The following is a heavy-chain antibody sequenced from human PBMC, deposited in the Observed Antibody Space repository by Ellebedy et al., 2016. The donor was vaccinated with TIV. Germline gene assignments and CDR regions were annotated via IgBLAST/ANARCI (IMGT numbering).Heavy chain of an antibody. CDR2: IIPILAKA. Sequence: AASVKVSCKASGGIFSSYGISWVRQAPGQGLEWMGGIIPILAKANYAQRFQGRVTITADESTYTAYMELSSLRSEDTAVYYCARVGNYYGGSPSYYFDYWGQGTLVTVSS. V-gene: IGHV1-69*10. D-gene: IGHD4-23*01. CDR1: GGIFSSYG. J-gene: IGHJ4*02. CDR3: ARVGNYYGGSPSYYFDY.